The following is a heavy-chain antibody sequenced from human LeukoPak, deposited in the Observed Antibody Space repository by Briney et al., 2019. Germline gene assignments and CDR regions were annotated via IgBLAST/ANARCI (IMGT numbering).Heavy chain of an antibody. CDR2: IYYSGST. Sequence: SETLSLTCTISGGSINSGGFYWSWIRQHPGKGLEWIGYIYYSGSTYYNPSLKSRVTLSVDTSKSQFSPNLRSVTAADTAVYYCARDLGAQLDAFDIWGQGTMVTVSS. CDR1: GGSINSGGFY. J-gene: IGHJ3*02. D-gene: IGHD3-16*01. V-gene: IGHV4-31*03. CDR3: ARDLGAQLDAFDI.